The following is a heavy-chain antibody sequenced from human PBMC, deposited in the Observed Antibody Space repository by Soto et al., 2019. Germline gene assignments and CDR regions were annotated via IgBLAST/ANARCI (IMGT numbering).Heavy chain of an antibody. D-gene: IGHD6-13*01. V-gene: IGHV3-23*01. Sequence: EVQLLESGGGLVQPGGSLRLSCAASGFTFSSYAMSWVRQAPGKGLEWVSAISGSGGSTYYADSVKGRFTISRDNSKNTLYLQMNSLRAEDTAVYYCAKGVDSSSCYGYYYYGMDVWGQGTTVTVSS. CDR2: ISGSGGST. CDR1: GFTFSSYA. CDR3: AKGVDSSSCYGYYYYGMDV. J-gene: IGHJ6*02.